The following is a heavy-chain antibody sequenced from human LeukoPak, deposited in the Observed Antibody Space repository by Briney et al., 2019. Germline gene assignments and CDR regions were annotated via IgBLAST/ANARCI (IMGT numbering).Heavy chain of an antibody. Sequence: ASVKVSCTASGYTFTSYAMNWVRQAPGQGLEWMGWINTNTGSPTYAQGFTGRFVFSLDTSVGTAYLQISSLKAEDTAVYYCARGGGYDSSGYYSGHDYWGQGTLVTVSS. CDR2: INTNTGSP. J-gene: IGHJ4*02. CDR1: GYTFTSYA. D-gene: IGHD3-22*01. V-gene: IGHV7-4-1*02. CDR3: ARGGGYDSSGYYSGHDY.